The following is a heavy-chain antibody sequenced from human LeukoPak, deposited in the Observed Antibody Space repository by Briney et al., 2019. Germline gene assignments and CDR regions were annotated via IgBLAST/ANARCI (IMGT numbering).Heavy chain of an antibody. CDR1: GGSISSHY. CDR3: ARSSTTSFPFDY. J-gene: IGHJ4*02. Sequence: SETLSLTCTVSGGSISSHYWSWLRQSPGKGLEWIGDIYDSGSTNYNPSLKSRVTMSVDTSKDQFSLKLSSVTAADTAVYYCARSSTTSFPFDYWGQGTLVTVSS. V-gene: IGHV4-59*11. CDR2: IYDSGST. D-gene: IGHD2-2*01.